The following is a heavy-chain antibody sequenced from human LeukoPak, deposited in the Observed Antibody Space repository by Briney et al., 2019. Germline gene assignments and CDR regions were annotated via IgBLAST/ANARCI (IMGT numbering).Heavy chain of an antibody. CDR3: AKDPTPSWQLAFYYYYYYMDV. CDR2: IRYDGSNK. V-gene: IGHV3-30*02. CDR1: GFLFGDYG. D-gene: IGHD6-6*01. J-gene: IGHJ6*03. Sequence: GGSLRLSCVASGFLFGDYGMNWVRQVPGKGLEWVAFIRYDGSNKYYADSVKGRFTISRDNSKNTLYLQMNSLRAEDTAVYYCAKDPTPSWQLAFYYYYYYMDVWGKGTTVTVSS.